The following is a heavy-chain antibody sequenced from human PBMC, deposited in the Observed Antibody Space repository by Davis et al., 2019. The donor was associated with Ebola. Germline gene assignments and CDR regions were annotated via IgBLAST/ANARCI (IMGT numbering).Heavy chain of an antibody. CDR3: ARLGYCSGGSCTNRFEP. Sequence: VSCKGSGYSFTSYWIAWVRQMPGKGLEWMGTIYPGDSDTTYSPSSQGQVTISADKSISTAYLQWSNLKASDTAMCYCARLGYCSGGSCTNRFEPWCQVTLVTVSS. CDR2: IYPGDSDT. J-gene: IGHJ5*02. V-gene: IGHV5-51*01. D-gene: IGHD2-15*01. CDR1: GYSFTSYW.